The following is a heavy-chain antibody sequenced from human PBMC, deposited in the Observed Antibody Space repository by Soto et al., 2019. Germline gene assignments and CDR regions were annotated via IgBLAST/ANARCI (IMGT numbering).Heavy chain of an antibody. J-gene: IGHJ5*02. CDR2: INAPGSPT. Sequence: GGSLRHSCAASGFTFINHTRNWVRQAPGKGLEWVSGINAPGSPTYYAASVKGRFTVSRDNSKKMLFLQMNSLRDEDTAVYFCAKDGNPDGIWTLASWGRGTLDPVS. V-gene: IGHV3-23*01. CDR1: GFTFINHT. CDR3: AKDGNPDGIWTLAS. D-gene: IGHD3-9*01.